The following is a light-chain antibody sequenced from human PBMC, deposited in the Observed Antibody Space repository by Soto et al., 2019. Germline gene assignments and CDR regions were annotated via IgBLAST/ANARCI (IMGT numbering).Light chain of an antibody. CDR3: TSYSSNNTPYV. J-gene: IGLJ1*01. CDR1: SSDVGGYDY. Sequence: QSALTQPASVSGSPGQSITISCTGTSSDVGGYDYVSWYQQHPGKAPKLMIYDVNNRPSGVSDRFSGSKSGNTASLTISGLQAEDGADYYCTSYSSNNTPYVFGTGTKLTVL. V-gene: IGLV2-14*01. CDR2: DVN.